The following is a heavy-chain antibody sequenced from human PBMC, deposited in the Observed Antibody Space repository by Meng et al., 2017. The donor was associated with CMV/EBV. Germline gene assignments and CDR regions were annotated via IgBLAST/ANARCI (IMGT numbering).Heavy chain of an antibody. CDR2: IYTSGRT. CDR3: AREMPIAAAGCFDY. CDR1: GGSISSYY. D-gene: IGHD6-13*01. V-gene: IGHV4-4*07. J-gene: IGHJ4*02. Sequence: QLQESGPGLVKPSGTLSLTCTVSGGSISSYYWSWIRQPAGKGLEWIGRIYTSGRTNYNSSLKSRVTMSVDTSKNQFSLKLSSVTAADTAVYYCAREMPIAAAGCFDYWGQGTLVTVSS.